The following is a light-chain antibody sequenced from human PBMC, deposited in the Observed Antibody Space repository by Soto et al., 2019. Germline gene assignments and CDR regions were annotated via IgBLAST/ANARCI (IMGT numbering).Light chain of an antibody. CDR1: SSDVGGYNY. CDR2: EVT. V-gene: IGLV2-8*01. CDR3: SSYAGSDNYV. J-gene: IGLJ1*01. Sequence: QSVLAQPPSASGSPGQSVTIPCTGTSSDVGGYNYVSWYQQRPGKAPKLMIYEVTKRPSGVPDRFSGSRSGNTASLTISGLQAEDEADYYCSSYAGSDNYVFGTGTKVTVL.